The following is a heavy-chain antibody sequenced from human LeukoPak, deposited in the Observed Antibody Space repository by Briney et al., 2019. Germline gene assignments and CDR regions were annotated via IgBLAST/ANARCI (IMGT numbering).Heavy chain of an antibody. CDR1: GRCFSGYY. V-gene: IGHV4-34*01. CDR3: AREPTPDIVVVVGAFDI. J-gene: IGHJ3*02. CDR2: INHSGST. Sequence: SETLSLTCAVYGRCFSGYYWSWIRQPPGKGLEWIGEINHSGSTNYNPSLKSRVTISVDTSKNQFSLKLSSVTAADTAVYYCAREPTPDIVVVVGAFDIWGQGTMVTVSS. D-gene: IGHD2-15*01.